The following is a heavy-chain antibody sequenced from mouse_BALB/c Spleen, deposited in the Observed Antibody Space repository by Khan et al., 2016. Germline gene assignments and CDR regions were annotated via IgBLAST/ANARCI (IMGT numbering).Heavy chain of an antibody. CDR1: GFTFSSYA. CDR2: ISSGGSYT. CDR3: ARAVTANYFDY. D-gene: IGHD2-1*01. V-gene: IGHV5-9-4*01. J-gene: IGHJ2*01. Sequence: EVELVESGGGLVKPGGSLKLSCAASGFTFSSYAMSWVRQSPEKRLEWVAEISSGGSYTYYPDTVTGRFTISRDNAKNTLYREMSSLRSEDTAMYYCARAVTANYFDYWGQGTTLTVSS.